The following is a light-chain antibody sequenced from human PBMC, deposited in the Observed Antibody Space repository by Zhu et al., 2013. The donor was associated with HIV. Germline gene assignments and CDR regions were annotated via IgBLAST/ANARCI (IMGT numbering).Light chain of an antibody. J-gene: IGKJ3*01. CDR1: QSISTK. CDR2: GAS. Sequence: EIEMTQSPATLSVSPGDRVTLSCRASQSISTKLAWYQQRPGQPPRPLIYGASIRAAGVPARFSSAGSGTEFTLTISRLEPEDFAVYFCQQYDDWYQITFGPGTKVDVK. V-gene: IGKV3-15*01. CDR3: QQYDDWYQIT.